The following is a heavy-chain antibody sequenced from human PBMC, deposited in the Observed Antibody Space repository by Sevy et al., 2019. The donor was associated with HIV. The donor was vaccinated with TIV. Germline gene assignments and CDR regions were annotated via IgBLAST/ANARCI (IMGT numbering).Heavy chain of an antibody. D-gene: IGHD3-3*01. Sequence: SETLSLTCTVSGGSISSSSYYWGWIRQPPGKGLEWIGSIYYSGSTYYNPSLKSRVTISVDTSKNRFSLKLNSVTAADTAVYYCARGDNDIWCGYSFDYWGQGTLVTVSS. V-gene: IGHV4-39*01. CDR3: ARGDNDIWCGYSFDY. CDR1: GGSISSSSYY. CDR2: IYYSGST. J-gene: IGHJ4*02.